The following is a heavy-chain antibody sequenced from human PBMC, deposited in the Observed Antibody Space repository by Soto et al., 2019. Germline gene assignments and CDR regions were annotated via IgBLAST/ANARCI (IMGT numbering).Heavy chain of an antibody. J-gene: IGHJ3*02. Sequence: SVKVSCKVSGYTLTELSMHWVRQAPGKGLEWMGGIIPIFGTANYAQKSQGRVTITADESTSAAYMELSSLRSEDTAVYYCARASPLTPNYDCWSGRATLDAFDSWGQGTMVTVSS. CDR2: IIPIFGTA. CDR1: GYTLTELS. D-gene: IGHD3-3*01. V-gene: IGHV1-69*13. CDR3: ARASPLTPNYDCWSGRATLDAFDS.